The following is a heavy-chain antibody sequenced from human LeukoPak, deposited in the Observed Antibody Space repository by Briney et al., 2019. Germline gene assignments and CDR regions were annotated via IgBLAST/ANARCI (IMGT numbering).Heavy chain of an antibody. Sequence: ASVKVSCKASGYTFTSYGISWVRQAPGQRLEWMGWISAYNGNTNYAQKLQGRVTMTTDTSTSTAYMELRSLRSDDTAVYYCARREPPPCHYGSSGSFDYWGQGTLVTVSS. CDR3: ARREPPPCHYGSSGSFDY. CDR1: GYTFTSYG. J-gene: IGHJ4*02. V-gene: IGHV1-18*01. CDR2: ISAYNGNT. D-gene: IGHD3-22*01.